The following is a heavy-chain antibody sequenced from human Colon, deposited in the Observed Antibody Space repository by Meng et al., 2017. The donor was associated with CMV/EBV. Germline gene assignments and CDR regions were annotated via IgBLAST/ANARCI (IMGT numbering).Heavy chain of an antibody. CDR3: ARFTHRSYDILTGYKGHYYYGMDV. D-gene: IGHD3-9*01. V-gene: IGHV3-53*01. J-gene: IGHJ6*02. CDR1: GFTINNNK. Sequence: GESLKISCAASGFTINNNKMNWVRQAPGKGLEWISVVSGDGETHYADFVKGRFIISRDISKNTVYLDLNSLRAEDTAVYYCARFTHRSYDILTGYKGHYYYGMDVWGQGTTVTVSS. CDR2: VSGDGET.